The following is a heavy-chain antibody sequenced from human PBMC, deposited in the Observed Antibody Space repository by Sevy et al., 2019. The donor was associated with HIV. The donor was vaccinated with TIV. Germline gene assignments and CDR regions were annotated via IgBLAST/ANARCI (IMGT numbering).Heavy chain of an antibody. D-gene: IGHD2-2*01. Sequence: ASVKVSCKASGGTFSNYALSWARQAPGQGLEWMGGIIPIFGTTNFAHTFQGRVTITADEFTSTAYMELSSLRSADTAVYYCARTPILVIPGATDLYFDNWGQGTLVTVSS. CDR2: IIPIFGTT. J-gene: IGHJ4*02. CDR3: ARTPILVIPGATDLYFDN. V-gene: IGHV1-69*13. CDR1: GGTFSNYA.